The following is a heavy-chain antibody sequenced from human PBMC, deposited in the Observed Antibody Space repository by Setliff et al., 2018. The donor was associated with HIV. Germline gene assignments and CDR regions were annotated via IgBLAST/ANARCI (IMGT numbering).Heavy chain of an antibody. CDR3: ARFQAWQLGRRGGYYYYMDV. CDR1: GGSFSGYY. D-gene: IGHD1-1*01. Sequence: SETLSLTCAVYGGSFSGYYWSWIRQSPGKGLEWIGYITYSGSSDYNPSLKSRITISVDMSRNQFSLVLSSVTAADTAVYYCARFQAWQLGRRGGYYYYMDVWGKGTTVTVSS. V-gene: IGHV4-34*10. CDR2: ITYSGSS. J-gene: IGHJ6*03.